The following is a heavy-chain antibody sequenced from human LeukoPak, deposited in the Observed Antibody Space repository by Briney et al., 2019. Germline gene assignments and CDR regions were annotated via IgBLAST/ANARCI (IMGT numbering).Heavy chain of an antibody. D-gene: IGHD6-13*01. CDR2: INHSGST. V-gene: IGHV4-34*01. Sequence: SETLSLTCAVYGGSFSGYYWSWIRQPPGKGLEWIGEINHSGSTNYNPSLKSRVTISVDTSKNQFSLKLSSVTAADTAVYYCAVAAAGLLDYWGQGTLVTVSS. CDR3: AVAAAGLLDY. J-gene: IGHJ4*02. CDR1: GGSFSGYY.